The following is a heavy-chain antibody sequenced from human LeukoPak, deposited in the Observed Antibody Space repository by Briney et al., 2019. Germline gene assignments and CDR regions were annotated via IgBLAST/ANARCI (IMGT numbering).Heavy chain of an antibody. J-gene: IGHJ3*02. V-gene: IGHV4-59*08. D-gene: IGHD3-10*01. CDR3: ARHSVFDI. CDR1: GGSISSYY. CDR2: IYYSGST. Sequence: PSETLSLTCTVSGGSISSYYWSWIRQPPGKGLEWIGYIYYSGSTNYNPSLKSRVTISVDTSKNQFSLKLSSVTAADTAVYYCARHSVFDIWGQGTVVTVSS.